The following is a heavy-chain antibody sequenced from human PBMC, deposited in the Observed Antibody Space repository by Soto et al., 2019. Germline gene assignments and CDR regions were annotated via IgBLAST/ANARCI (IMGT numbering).Heavy chain of an antibody. V-gene: IGHV3-30-3*01. D-gene: IGHD5-18*01. CDR2: ISYDGSNK. CDR3: VGGSGYSYGFGAY. J-gene: IGHJ4*02. CDR1: GFTFSSYA. Sequence: QVQLVESGGGVVQPGRSLRLSCAASGFTFSSYAMHWVRQAPGKVLEWVAVISYDGSNKYYADSVKGRFTISRDNSKNTLYLQMNSLRAEDTAVYYCVGGSGYSYGFGAYWGQGTLVTVSS.